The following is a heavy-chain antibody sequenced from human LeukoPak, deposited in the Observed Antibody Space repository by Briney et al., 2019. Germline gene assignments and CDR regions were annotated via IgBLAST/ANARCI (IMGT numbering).Heavy chain of an antibody. CDR2: IHPNNGDT. CDR3: ARDYSGSYTH. CDR1: GYTFTYYS. D-gene: IGHD1-26*01. J-gene: IGHJ4*02. V-gene: IGHV1-2*06. Sequence: GASVTVSCKSSGYTFTYYSIHWVRQAPGQGLEGMGLIHPNNGDTYFAQKFRGRVTMTRDTSISTTYMELNRLTSDDTAVYYCARDYSGSYTHWAQGTLVTISS.